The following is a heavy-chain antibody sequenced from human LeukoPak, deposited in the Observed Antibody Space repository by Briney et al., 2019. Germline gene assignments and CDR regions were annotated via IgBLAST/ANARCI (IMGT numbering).Heavy chain of an antibody. Sequence: SETLSLNCAVSGYSISSGYYWGWIRQPPGKGLEWIGSIYHSGSTDYNPSLKSRVTISVDTSKNQFSLKLSSVTAADTAVYYCASLTLEMATTERSWYWFDPWGQGTLVTVSS. D-gene: IGHD5-24*01. V-gene: IGHV4-38-2*01. CDR2: IYHSGST. CDR1: GYSISSGYY. J-gene: IGHJ5*02. CDR3: ASLTLEMATTERSWYWFDP.